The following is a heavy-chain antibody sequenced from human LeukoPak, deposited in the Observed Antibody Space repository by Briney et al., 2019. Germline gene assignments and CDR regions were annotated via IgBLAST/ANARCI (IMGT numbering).Heavy chain of an antibody. D-gene: IGHD1-7*01. J-gene: IGHJ3*02. CDR3: ARDPDWNLPHDPFDI. CDR2: INAGNGNT. Sequence: GASVKVSCKASGYTFTSYAMHWVRQAPGQRLEWMGWINAGNGNTKYSQKFQGRVTITRDTSASTAYMELSSLRFEDTAVYYCARDPDWNLPHDPFDIWGQGTMVTVSS. CDR1: GYTFTSYA. V-gene: IGHV1-3*01.